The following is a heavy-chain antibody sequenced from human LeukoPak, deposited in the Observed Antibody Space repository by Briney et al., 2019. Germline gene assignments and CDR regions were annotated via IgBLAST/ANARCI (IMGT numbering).Heavy chain of an antibody. CDR2: ISSSSSYI. D-gene: IGHD3-22*01. Sequence: PGGSLRLSCAASGFTFSSYSMNWVRQAPGKGLEWVSSISSSSSYIYYADSVKGRFTIPRDNAKNSLYLQMNSLRAEDTAVYYCARGGERMYYYDSSGYYYFDYWGQGTLVTVSS. CDR1: GFTFSSYS. CDR3: ARGGERMYYYDSSGYYYFDY. J-gene: IGHJ4*02. V-gene: IGHV3-21*01.